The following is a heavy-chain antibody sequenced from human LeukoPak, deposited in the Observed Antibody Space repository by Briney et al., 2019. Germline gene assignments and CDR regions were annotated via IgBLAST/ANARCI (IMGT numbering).Heavy chain of an antibody. J-gene: IGHJ4*02. CDR3: AKFRADSSGWPFDY. CDR2: ISGTSGNT. D-gene: IGHD6-19*01. V-gene: IGHV3-23*01. Sequence: GGSLRLSCAASGFTFSIYAMSWVRKAPGKGPEWVSSISGTSGNTYYADSVKGRFAISRDNSKDTLCLQMNSLRAEDTAIYYCAKFRADSSGWPFDYWGQGTLVTVSS. CDR1: GFTFSIYA.